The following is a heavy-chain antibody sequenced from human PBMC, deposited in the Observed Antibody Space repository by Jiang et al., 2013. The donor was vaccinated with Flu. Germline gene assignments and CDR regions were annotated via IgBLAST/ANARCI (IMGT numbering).Heavy chain of an antibody. CDR1: GYTFISYD. V-gene: IGHV1-8*01. Sequence: SVTVSCKASGYTFISYDINWVRQAAGQGLEWMGWMNPNSGNTGYAQKFQGRVTMTRNTSISTAYMELSSLTSEDTAVYYCARRGGGSGTTLPYWGQGTLVPVSS. CDR3: ARRGGGSGTTLPY. CDR2: MNPNSGNT. D-gene: IGHD1-7*01. J-gene: IGHJ4*02.